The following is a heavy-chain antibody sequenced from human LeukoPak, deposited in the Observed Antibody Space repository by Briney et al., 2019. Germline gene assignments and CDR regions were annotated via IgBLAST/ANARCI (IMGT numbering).Heavy chain of an antibody. CDR1: GYSFTSYW. D-gene: IGHD6-6*01. J-gene: IGHJ4*02. CDR2: IYPGDSDT. V-gene: IGHV5-51*01. Sequence: GESLKISCKGSGYSFTSYWIGWVRQTPGKGLEWMGIIYPGDSDTRYSPSFQGQVTISADKSISTAYLQWSSLKASDTAMYYCARQKGGHSNSSIYHMDYWGQGTLVTVSS. CDR3: ARQKGGHSNSSIYHMDY.